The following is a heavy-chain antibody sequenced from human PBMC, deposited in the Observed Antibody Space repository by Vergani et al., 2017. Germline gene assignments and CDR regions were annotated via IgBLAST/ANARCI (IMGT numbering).Heavy chain of an antibody. Sequence: QLHLQESGPGLVKPSETLSLTCTVSGGSITSRSYYWGWIRQPPGKGLEWIGNIYHSGGAYYNPSLKVRVTISVDTSKNQFSLEVTSVTAADTAVYFCARQRPGSGWSPGDFDDWGQGILVTVSS. CDR1: GGSITSRSYY. CDR3: ARQRPGSGWSPGDFDD. J-gene: IGHJ4*02. D-gene: IGHD6-19*01. V-gene: IGHV4-39*01. CDR2: IYHSGGA.